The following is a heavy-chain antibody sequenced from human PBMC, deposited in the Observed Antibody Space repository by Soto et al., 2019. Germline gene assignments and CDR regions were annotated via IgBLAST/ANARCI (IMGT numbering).Heavy chain of an antibody. CDR1: GFTFSSYW. CDR3: ARTSLVVAAATREDY. Sequence: EVQLVESGGALVQPGGSLRLSCAASGFTFSSYWMHWVRQAPGKGLVWVSRINSDGSSTSYADSVKGRFTISRDNAKNSLYLQVNRLRAEDTAVYYCARTSLVVAAATREDYWGQGSLITVSS. J-gene: IGHJ4*02. D-gene: IGHD2-15*01. CDR2: INSDGSST. V-gene: IGHV3-74*01.